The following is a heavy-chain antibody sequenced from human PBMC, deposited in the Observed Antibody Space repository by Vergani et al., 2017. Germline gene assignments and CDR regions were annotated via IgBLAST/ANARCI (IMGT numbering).Heavy chain of an antibody. D-gene: IGHD3-10*01. CDR2: ISSGGGDI. V-gene: IGHV3-23*01. J-gene: IGHJ1*01. Sequence: EVQLLESGGSLKQPGGSVRLSCAASGFTFSTYAMHWVRQAPGKGLEWVATISSGGGDIFYADSVKGRFTISRDNSKNTLFLQMNSLKDEDTAVYYCTTAWGLYYLHDEYFQYWDRGTLVSVSS. CDR3: TTAWGLYYLHDEYFQY. CDR1: GFTFSTYA.